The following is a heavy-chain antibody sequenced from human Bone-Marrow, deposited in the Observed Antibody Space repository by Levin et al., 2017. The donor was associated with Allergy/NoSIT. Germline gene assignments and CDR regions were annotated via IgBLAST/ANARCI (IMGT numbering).Heavy chain of an antibody. CDR3: AHSHTPSNNWFKNWFDP. J-gene: IGHJ5*02. V-gene: IGHV2-5*02. CDR2: IYWDDDK. CDR1: GFSLSTSGVS. Sequence: SGPTLVKPTQTLTLTCTFSGFSLSTSGVSVGWIRQPPGKALEWLAVIYWDDDKRYSPSLKSRLTITKDSSKNQVVLTMTNMDPVDTAIYYCAHSHTPSNNWFKNWFDPWGQGTLVTVSS. D-gene: IGHD5-24*01.